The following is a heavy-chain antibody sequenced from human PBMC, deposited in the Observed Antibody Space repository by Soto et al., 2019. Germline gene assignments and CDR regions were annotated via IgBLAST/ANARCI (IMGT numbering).Heavy chain of an antibody. Sequence: EVQLLESGGGLVQPGGSLRLSCAASGFTCSSYAMSWVRQAPGKGLEWVSAISGSGGSTYYTDSVKGRFTISRDNSKNTVYLQMNSLRAEDTVVYYCAKDRVMTTVTTGGNDAFDIWGQGTMVTVSS. CDR1: GFTCSSYA. J-gene: IGHJ3*02. CDR3: AKDRVMTTVTTGGNDAFDI. D-gene: IGHD4-17*01. V-gene: IGHV3-23*01. CDR2: ISGSGGST.